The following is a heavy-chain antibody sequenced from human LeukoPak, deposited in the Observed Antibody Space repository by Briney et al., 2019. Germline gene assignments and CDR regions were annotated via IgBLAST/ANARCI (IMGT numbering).Heavy chain of an antibody. J-gene: IGHJ3*02. Sequence: GGSLRLSCAASGFTFSSYGMHGVRQAPGKGLEWVAVIWYDGSNKYYADSVKGRFTISRDNSKNTLYLQMNSLRAEDTAVYYCARVGATHGIDAFDIWGQGTMVTVSS. D-gene: IGHD1-26*01. CDR3: ARVGATHGIDAFDI. CDR2: IWYDGSNK. CDR1: GFTFSSYG. V-gene: IGHV3-33*01.